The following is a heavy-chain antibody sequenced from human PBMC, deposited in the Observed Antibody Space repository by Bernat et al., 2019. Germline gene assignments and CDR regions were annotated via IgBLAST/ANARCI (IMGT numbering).Heavy chain of an antibody. V-gene: IGHV3-23*04. D-gene: IGHD4-23*01. CDR1: GFSFSKSA. CDR3: ARVGVDYGGWRLAFDF. CDR2: ISGSGDT. J-gene: IGHJ3*01. Sequence: EVHLVESGGGLVQPGGSLRLSCAASGFSFSKSAMSWVRQAPGKGLEWVSGISGSGDTYYGDSVKGRFTISRDNSKNTLSLQLNSLRDEDTAVDYCARVGVDYGGWRLAFDFWGQGTMVAVSS.